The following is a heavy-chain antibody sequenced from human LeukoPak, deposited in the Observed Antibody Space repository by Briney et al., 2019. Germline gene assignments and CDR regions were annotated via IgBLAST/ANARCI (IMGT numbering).Heavy chain of an antibody. CDR2: IRSNRHGGTV. Sequence: GGSLRLSCAVFGFTFGEYAMSWFRQAPGKGPEWVGVIRSNRHGGTVEYAASVKGRFIISRDDSKRIAYLQMNSLKTDDTAVYYCTRGWYGDYYFDYWGQGTLVTVSS. V-gene: IGHV3-49*03. D-gene: IGHD3-10*01. CDR3: TRGWYGDYYFDY. J-gene: IGHJ4*02. CDR1: GFTFGEYA.